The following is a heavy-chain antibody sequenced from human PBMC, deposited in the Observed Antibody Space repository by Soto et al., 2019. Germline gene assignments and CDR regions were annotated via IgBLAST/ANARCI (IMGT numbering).Heavy chain of an antibody. D-gene: IGHD3-3*01. J-gene: IGHJ6*02. Sequence: PGGSLRLSCAASGLAFSSYAMSWVRQSPGKGPEWVSTFSGSGGSTLHADSVKGRLTISRDNSKNTLYLQMNSLRAEDTAVYYCAKGAVLRFLEWLPYYYGMDVWGQGTTVTVSS. CDR3: AKGAVLRFLEWLPYYYGMDV. CDR1: GLAFSSYA. CDR2: FSGSGGST. V-gene: IGHV3-23*01.